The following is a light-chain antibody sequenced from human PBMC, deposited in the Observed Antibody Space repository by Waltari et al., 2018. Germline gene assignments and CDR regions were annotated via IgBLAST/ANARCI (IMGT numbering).Light chain of an antibody. CDR3: QQYNNWPPWT. J-gene: IGKJ1*01. V-gene: IGKV3-15*01. CDR2: GAS. CDR1: QSVSSN. Sequence: ELVMTQSTATLYVSPGERATISCSASQSVSSNLAGYQQKPGNAPRLLIYGASTRATGIPARFSGSEAGTEFTLTISSLQSEDFAVDYGQQYNNWPPWTFGQGTKVESK.